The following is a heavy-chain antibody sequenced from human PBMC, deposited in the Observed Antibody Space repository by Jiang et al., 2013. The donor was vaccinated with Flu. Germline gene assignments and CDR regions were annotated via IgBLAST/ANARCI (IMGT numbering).Heavy chain of an antibody. Sequence: LLKPSETLSLTCTLSGGSINNYYWSWVRQPPGKGLEWIGYIHNNGNADYNPSLKSRVTTSIDTSKNQFSLKLRSVTTADTAMYFCARGGWSMDLWGRGTLVTVSS. V-gene: IGHV4-59*01. CDR2: IHNNGNA. CDR3: ARGGWSMDL. J-gene: IGHJ2*01. CDR1: GGSINNYY.